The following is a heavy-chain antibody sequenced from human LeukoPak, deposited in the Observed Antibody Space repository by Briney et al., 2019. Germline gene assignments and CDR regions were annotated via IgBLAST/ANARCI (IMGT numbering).Heavy chain of an antibody. J-gene: IGHJ4*02. CDR1: GYTFTSYG. CDR3: ARYCRSTSCYFDFDY. Sequence: GASVKVSCKASGYTFTSYGISWVRQAPGQGLEWMGWISAYNGNTNYAQKLQGRVTITTDESTSTAYMELSSLRSEDTAVYYCARYCRSTSCYFDFDYWGQGTLVTVSS. V-gene: IGHV1-18*01. CDR2: ISAYNGNT. D-gene: IGHD2-2*01.